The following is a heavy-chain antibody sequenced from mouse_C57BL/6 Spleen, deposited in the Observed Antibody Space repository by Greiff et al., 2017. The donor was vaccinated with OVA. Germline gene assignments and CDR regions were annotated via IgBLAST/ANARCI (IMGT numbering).Heavy chain of an antibody. J-gene: IGHJ2*01. D-gene: IGHD2-4*01. CDR3: ARRGYDYDGDYFDY. CDR1: GFSLTSYG. Sequence: VQLQQSGPGLVQPSQSLSITCTVSGFSLTSYGVHWVRQSPGKGLEWLGVIWSGGSTDYNAAFISRLSISKDNSKSQVFFKMNSLQADDTAIYYCARRGYDYDGDYFDYWGQGTTLTVSS. V-gene: IGHV2-2*01. CDR2: IWSGGST.